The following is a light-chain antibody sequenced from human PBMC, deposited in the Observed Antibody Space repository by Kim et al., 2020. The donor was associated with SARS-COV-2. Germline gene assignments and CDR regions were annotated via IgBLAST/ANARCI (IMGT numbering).Light chain of an antibody. CDR3: QKYNAAPWT. Sequence: ASGGDRVNITCRASQGISNSLAWYQQKPGKVPKVLIYSASALQSGVTSRFSGSGSGTDFTLTISSLQPEDVATYYCQKYNAAPWTFGQGTKVDIK. V-gene: IGKV1-27*01. J-gene: IGKJ1*01. CDR1: QGISNS. CDR2: SAS.